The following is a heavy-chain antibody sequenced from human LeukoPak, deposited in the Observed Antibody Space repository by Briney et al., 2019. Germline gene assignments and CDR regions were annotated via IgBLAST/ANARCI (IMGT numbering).Heavy chain of an antibody. J-gene: IGHJ4*02. V-gene: IGHV4-59*08. CDR2: IYYSGST. CDR1: GGSISSYY. D-gene: IGHD4-17*01. CDR3: ARHSYGDYVTFDY. Sequence: PSETLSLTCTVSGGSISSYYWSWIRQPPGKGLEWIGYIYYSGSTNYNPSLKSRVTISVDTSKSQFSLKLSSVTAADTAVYYCARHSYGDYVTFDYWGQGTLVTVSS.